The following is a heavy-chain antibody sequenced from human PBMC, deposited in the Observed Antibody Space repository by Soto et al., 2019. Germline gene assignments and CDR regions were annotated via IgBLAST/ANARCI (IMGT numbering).Heavy chain of an antibody. CDR3: AKDRVSEHSSCWPRGH. J-gene: IGHJ4*02. Sequence: QVQLVESGGGVVQPGRSLRLSCAASGFTFSGYGMHWVRQAPGKGLEWVAVISNDGSNKYYVDSVKGRFTISRDNSKNTLDLQMNSLRAEDTAVYYWAKDRVSEHSSCWPRGHWGQGTLVTVSS. CDR1: GFTFSGYG. D-gene: IGHD6-19*01. CDR2: ISNDGSNK. V-gene: IGHV3-30*18.